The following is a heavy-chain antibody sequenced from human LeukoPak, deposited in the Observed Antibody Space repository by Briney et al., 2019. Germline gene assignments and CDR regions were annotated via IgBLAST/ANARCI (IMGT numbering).Heavy chain of an antibody. CDR2: IRYDGSNK. J-gene: IGHJ6*03. V-gene: IGHV3-30*02. CDR1: GFTFSSYG. D-gene: IGHD1-14*01. CDR3: ARTRSEAYYMDV. Sequence: GGSLRLSCAASGFTFSSYGMHWVRQAPGKGLEWVAFIRYDGSNKYYADSVTGRFTISRDNSKNTLYLQMNSLRSEDTAVYYCARTRSEAYYMDVWGKGTTVTISS.